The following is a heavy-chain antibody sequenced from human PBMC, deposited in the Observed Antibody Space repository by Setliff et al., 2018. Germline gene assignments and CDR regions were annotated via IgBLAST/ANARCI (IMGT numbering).Heavy chain of an antibody. J-gene: IGHJ6*03. CDR3: ARMSRYSEFWSGYAEDYYSSYIDV. CDR2: IYHSGST. V-gene: IGHV4-38-2*01. CDR1: GLTISSGDY. D-gene: IGHD3-3*01. Sequence: SETLSLTCAVSGLTISSGDYWGWIRQPPGKGLEWIGCIYHSGSTYYNPSLKSRVTISVDKSKNQFSLKLSSVTAADTAVYYCARMSRYSEFWSGYAEDYYSSYIDVWGTGATVTVSS.